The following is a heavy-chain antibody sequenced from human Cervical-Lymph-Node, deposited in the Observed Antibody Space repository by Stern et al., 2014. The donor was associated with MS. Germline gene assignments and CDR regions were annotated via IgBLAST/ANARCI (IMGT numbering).Heavy chain of an antibody. Sequence: QITLKESGPAVVNPTQTLTLTCTLSGSSLNASGMCVSWIRQPPGKALEXLALINWDDEKYYSTSLKTRLAISRDTSKNQVVLTMTNMDPVDTATYYCARILCEVSATSWFDPWGQGTLVTVSS. J-gene: IGHJ5*02. CDR2: INWDDEK. CDR3: ARILCEVSATSWFDP. CDR1: GSSLNASGMC. D-gene: IGHD2-21*02. V-gene: IGHV2-70*01.